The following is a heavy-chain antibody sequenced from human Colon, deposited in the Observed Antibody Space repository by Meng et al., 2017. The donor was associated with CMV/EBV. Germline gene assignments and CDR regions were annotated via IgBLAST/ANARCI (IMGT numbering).Heavy chain of an antibody. CDR1: GGSFSGYY. Sequence: ETLSLTCAVYGGSFSGYYWSWIRQPPGKGLEWVSAISGSGGSTYYADSVKGRFTISRDNSKNTLYLQMNSLRAEDTAVYYCAKGTGVTGFDYWGQGTLVTVSS. J-gene: IGHJ4*02. CDR2: ISGSGGST. CDR3: AKGTGVTGFDY. D-gene: IGHD4-23*01. V-gene: IGHV3-23*01.